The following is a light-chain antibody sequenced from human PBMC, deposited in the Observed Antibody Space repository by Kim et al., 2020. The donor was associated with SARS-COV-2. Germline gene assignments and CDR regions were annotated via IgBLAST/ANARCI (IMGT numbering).Light chain of an antibody. CDR1: SGHSSYA. Sequence: QPVLTQSPSASASLGASVKVTCTLSSGHSSYAIAWHQQQPEKGPRYLMKVNSDGSHNKGDGIPDRFSGSSSGAERYLIISSLQSEDEADYYCQTWGTGIWVFCGGTKLTVL. J-gene: IGLJ3*02. V-gene: IGLV4-69*01. CDR3: QTWGTGIWV. CDR2: VNSDGSH.